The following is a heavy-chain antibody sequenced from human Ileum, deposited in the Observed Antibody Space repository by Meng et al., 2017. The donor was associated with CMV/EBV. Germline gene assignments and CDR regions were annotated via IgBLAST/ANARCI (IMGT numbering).Heavy chain of an antibody. CDR2: ISSSSSYI. J-gene: IGHJ6*02. CDR1: GFTFSSYS. V-gene: IGHV3-21*01. D-gene: IGHD3-3*01. Sequence: GESLKISCAASGFTFSSYSMNWVRQAPGKGLEWVSSISSSSSYIYYADSVKGRFTISRDNAKNSLYLQMNSLRAEATAVYYCAGFSHDFWSGYDYYYYYYGMDVWGQGTTVTVSS. CDR3: AGFSHDFWSGYDYYYYYYGMDV.